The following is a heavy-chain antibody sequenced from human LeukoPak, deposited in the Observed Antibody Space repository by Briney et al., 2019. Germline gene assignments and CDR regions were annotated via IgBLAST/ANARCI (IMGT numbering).Heavy chain of an antibody. CDR2: ISSSGSTI. V-gene: IGHV3-48*03. CDR3: ARDCGGGSCYGPYDAFDI. J-gene: IGHJ3*02. Sequence: SGGSLRLSCAASGVTFSSYEMNWVRQAPGKGLEWVSYISSSGSTIYYADSVKGRFTISRDNAKNSLYLQMNSLRAEDTAVYYCARDCGGGSCYGPYDAFDIWGQGTMVTVSS. D-gene: IGHD2-15*01. CDR1: GVTFSSYE.